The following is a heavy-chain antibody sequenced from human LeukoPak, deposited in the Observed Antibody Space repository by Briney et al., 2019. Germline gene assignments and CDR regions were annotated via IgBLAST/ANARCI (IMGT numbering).Heavy chain of an antibody. CDR2: INSDGNST. CDR3: ARRRYCSSTNCYGDWFDP. D-gene: IGHD2-2*01. V-gene: IGHV3-74*01. J-gene: IGHJ5*02. Sequence: GGSLRLSCAASGFAFSNHWMHWVRQAPGKGLVWVSRINSDGNSTSYADSVKGRFTISSDNAKNTLYLKMNSLRAEDTAVYYCARRRYCSSTNCYGDWFDPWGQGTLVTVSS. CDR1: GFAFSNHW.